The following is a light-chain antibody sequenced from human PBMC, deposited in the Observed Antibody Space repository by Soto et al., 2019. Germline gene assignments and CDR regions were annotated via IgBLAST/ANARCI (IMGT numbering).Light chain of an antibody. V-gene: IGKV1-8*01. CDR1: QSISTY. CDR2: AAS. J-gene: IGKJ1*01. Sequence: AIQITQSPSSLSSSVADRFTFTCRASQSISTYLNWYEQKPGKAPELLIYAASTLQSGVPSRFSGSGSGTDFTLTISCLQSEDFATYYCQQYYSFPWTFGQGTKVDIK. CDR3: QQYYSFPWT.